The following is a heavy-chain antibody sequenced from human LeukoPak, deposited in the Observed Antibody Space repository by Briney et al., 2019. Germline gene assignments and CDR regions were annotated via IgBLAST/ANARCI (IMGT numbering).Heavy chain of an antibody. CDR3: VKAKVGATFDS. J-gene: IGHJ4*02. V-gene: IGHV3-64D*06. D-gene: IGHD1-26*01. Sequence: GGSLRLSCSASGFTFSSYSMDWVRQAPGKRPEYVSGINNNVGSTQYADSVKGRFTISRDNSKNTVYLQMSSLRPEDTAVYYCVKAKVGATFDSWGPGTLVTVSS. CDR2: INNNVGST. CDR1: GFTFSSYS.